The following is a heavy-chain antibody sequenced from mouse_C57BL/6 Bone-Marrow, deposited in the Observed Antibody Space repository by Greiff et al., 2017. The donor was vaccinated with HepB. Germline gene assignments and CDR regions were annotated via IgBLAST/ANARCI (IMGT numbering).Heavy chain of an antibody. D-gene: IGHD1-1*01. CDR1: GFTFSNYW. Sequence: EVKLVESGGGLVQPGGSMKLSCVASGFTFSNYWMNWVRQSPEKGLEWVAQIRLKSDNYATHYAESVKGRFTISRDDAKSSVYLQMNNLRAEDTGIDYCTGYYGSRGYGGQGTTLTVSS. V-gene: IGHV6-3*01. CDR3: TGYYGSRGY. J-gene: IGHJ2*01. CDR2: IRLKSDNYAT.